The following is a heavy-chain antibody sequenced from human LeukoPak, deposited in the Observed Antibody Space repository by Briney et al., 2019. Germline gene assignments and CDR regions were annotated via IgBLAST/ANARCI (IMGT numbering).Heavy chain of an antibody. J-gene: IGHJ6*02. D-gene: IGHD6-13*01. V-gene: IGHV4-30-4*01. Sequence: SETLSLTCTVSGGSISSGDYYWRWIRQPPGKGLEWIGYIYYSGSTYYNPSLKSRVTISVDTSKNQFSLKLSSVTAADTAVYYCARDVRIAAAGTHYYYYYGMDVWGQGTTVTVSS. CDR1: GGSISSGDYY. CDR3: ARDVRIAAAGTHYYYYYGMDV. CDR2: IYYSGST.